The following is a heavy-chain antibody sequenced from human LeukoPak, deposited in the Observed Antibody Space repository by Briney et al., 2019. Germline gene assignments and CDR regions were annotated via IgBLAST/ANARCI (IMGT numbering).Heavy chain of an antibody. CDR3: ARVYYDILTGYYGPVDY. CDR2: INHSGST. D-gene: IGHD3-9*01. CDR1: GGSFSGYY. Sequence: SETLSLTCAVYGGSFSGYYWSWIRQPPGKGLEWIGEINHSGSTNYNPSLKSRVTISVDTSKNQFSLKLSSVIAADTAVYYCARVYYDILTGYYGPVDYWGQGTLVTVSS. V-gene: IGHV4-34*01. J-gene: IGHJ4*02.